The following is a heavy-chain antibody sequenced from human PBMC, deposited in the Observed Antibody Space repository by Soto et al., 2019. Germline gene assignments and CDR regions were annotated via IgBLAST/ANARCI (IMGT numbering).Heavy chain of an antibody. D-gene: IGHD6-19*01. CDR1: GFSLSSTRMA. Sequence: QITLKESGPTLVKPTQTLTLTCTFSGFSLSSTRMAVGWIRQTPGKALEWLALIYWDDDKRYSPFLKSRLTITKDTSKPQVVLTMSYMDPVDTARYYCAHIVVAGLGYYFDYWGQGTLVTVSS. J-gene: IGHJ4*02. CDR2: IYWDDDK. CDR3: AHIVVAGLGYYFDY. V-gene: IGHV2-5*02.